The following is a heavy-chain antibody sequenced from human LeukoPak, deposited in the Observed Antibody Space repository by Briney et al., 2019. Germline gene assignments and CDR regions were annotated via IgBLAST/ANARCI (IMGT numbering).Heavy chain of an antibody. CDR3: ARDYSSGWYPLDY. V-gene: IGHV4-59*01. D-gene: IGHD6-19*01. CDR1: GGSISSNY. J-gene: IGHJ4*01. Sequence: PSETLSLTCSVSGGSISSNYWSWIRQPPGRGLEWIGYTSYSGGTYYNPSLRSRVTISVDTSKNQLSLKLTSVTAADTAVYYCARDYSSGWYPLDYWGHGTLVTVSS. CDR2: TSYSGGT.